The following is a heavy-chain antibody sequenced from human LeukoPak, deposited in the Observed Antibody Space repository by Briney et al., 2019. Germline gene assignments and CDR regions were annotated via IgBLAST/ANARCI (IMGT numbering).Heavy chain of an antibody. J-gene: IGHJ1*01. V-gene: IGHV3-23*01. CDR3: ARDRWSGNGNALQH. CDR1: GFTFSIYA. D-gene: IGHD3-3*01. CDR2: ISTGAGTT. Sequence: GGSLRLSCAASGFTFSIYAMSWVRQAPGKGLEWVSGISTGAGTTYYADFVKGRFTLSRDDSKDTLSLQMNDLRADDTAVYYCARDRWSGNGNALQHWGQGTLVTVFS.